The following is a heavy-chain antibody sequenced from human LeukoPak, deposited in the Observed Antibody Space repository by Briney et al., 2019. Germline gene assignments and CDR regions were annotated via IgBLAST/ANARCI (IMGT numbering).Heavy chain of an antibody. Sequence: GGSLRLSCADSGFTFSSYSMNWVRQAPGKGLEWVAFIRYDESDKYCADSVKGRFTISRDTSKNTLYLQMKSLRTGDTAVYYCAKGMWAPGEVAGTTGPVDYWGQGTLVTVSS. CDR2: IRYDESDK. CDR1: GFTFSSYS. CDR3: AKGMWAPGEVAGTTGPVDY. V-gene: IGHV3-30*02. D-gene: IGHD6-19*01. J-gene: IGHJ4*02.